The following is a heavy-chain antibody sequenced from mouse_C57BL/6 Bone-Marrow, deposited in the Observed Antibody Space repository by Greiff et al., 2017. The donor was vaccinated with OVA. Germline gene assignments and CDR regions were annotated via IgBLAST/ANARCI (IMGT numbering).Heavy chain of an antibody. CDR2: IDPSDSYT. D-gene: IGHD2-3*01. CDR1: GYTFTSYW. CDR3: ARERRLLRGFDV. V-gene: IGHV1-50*01. Sequence: VQLQQPGAELVKPGASVKLSCKASGYTFTSYWMQWVKQRPGQGLEWIGEIDPSDSYTNYNQKFKGKATLTVDTSSSTAYMQLSSLTSEDSAVYYCARERRLLRGFDVWGTGTTVTVSS. J-gene: IGHJ1*03.